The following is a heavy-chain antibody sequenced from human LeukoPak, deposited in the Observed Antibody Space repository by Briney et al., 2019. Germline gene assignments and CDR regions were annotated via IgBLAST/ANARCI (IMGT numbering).Heavy chain of an antibody. D-gene: IGHD2-15*01. CDR1: GFTFSSYE. V-gene: IGHV3-21*01. CDR2: ISSSSSYI. J-gene: IGHJ6*02. Sequence: PGGSLRLCCAASGFTFSSYEMSWVRQAPGKGLEWVSSISSSSSYIYYADSVRGRFTISRDNAKNSLYLQMNSLRAEDTAVYYCARENPTPAGYCSGGSCYDPGPPLDYYYYGMDVWGQGTTVTVSS. CDR3: ARENPTPAGYCSGGSCYDPGPPLDYYYYGMDV.